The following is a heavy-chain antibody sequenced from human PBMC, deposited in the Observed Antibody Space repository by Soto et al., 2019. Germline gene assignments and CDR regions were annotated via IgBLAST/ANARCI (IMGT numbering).Heavy chain of an antibody. V-gene: IGHV3-30-3*01. D-gene: IGHD1-26*01. Sequence: QVQLVESGGGVVQPGRSLRLSCAASGFTFSSYAMHWVRQAPGKGLEWVAVISYDGSNKYYADSVKGRFTISRDNSKNTLYLQMHSLRAEDTAVYYCAGNQWELPDYFDFWGQGTLVTVSS. CDR3: AGNQWELPDYFDF. CDR2: ISYDGSNK. J-gene: IGHJ4*02. CDR1: GFTFSSYA.